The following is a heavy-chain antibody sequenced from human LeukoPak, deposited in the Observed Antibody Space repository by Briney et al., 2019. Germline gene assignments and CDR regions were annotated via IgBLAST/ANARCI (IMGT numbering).Heavy chain of an antibody. CDR3: ARDRLYDYVWGSYRFEYYFDY. CDR1: GFTFSSYG. D-gene: IGHD3-16*02. J-gene: IGHJ4*02. Sequence: GGSLRLSCAASGFTFSSYGMHWVRQAPGKGLEWVAVIWYDGSNKYYADSVKGRFTISRDNSKNTPYLQMNSLRAEDTAVYYCARDRLYDYVWGSYRFEYYFDYWGQGTLVTVSS. V-gene: IGHV3-33*01. CDR2: IWYDGSNK.